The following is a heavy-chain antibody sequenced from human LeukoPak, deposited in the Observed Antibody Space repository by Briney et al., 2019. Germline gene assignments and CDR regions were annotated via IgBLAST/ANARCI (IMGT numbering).Heavy chain of an antibody. CDR2: NSGGSS. J-gene: IGHJ4*02. D-gene: IGHD6-19*01. Sequence: GSLLLPCAASGFTFSTYGVYWVRQAPGKGLEWVSSNSGGSSYYADSVKGRFTISRDNSKNTLYLQMNSLRAEDTAVYYCAKDLGSSGWYIDYWGQGTLVTVSS. V-gene: IGHV3-23*01. CDR1: GFTFSTYG. CDR3: AKDLGSSGWYIDY.